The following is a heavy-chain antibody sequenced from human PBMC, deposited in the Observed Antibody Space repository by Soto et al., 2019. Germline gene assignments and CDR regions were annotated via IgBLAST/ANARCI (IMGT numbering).Heavy chain of an antibody. Sequence: ASVKVSCKASGYTFTSYDINWVRQATGQGLEWMGWMNPNSGNTGYAQKFQGRVTMTRNTSISTAYMELSSLRSEDTAVYYCAREATMPTYYYYGMDVWGQGTTVT. V-gene: IGHV1-8*01. CDR3: AREATMPTYYYYGMDV. CDR2: MNPNSGNT. D-gene: IGHD2-2*01. CDR1: GYTFTSYD. J-gene: IGHJ6*02.